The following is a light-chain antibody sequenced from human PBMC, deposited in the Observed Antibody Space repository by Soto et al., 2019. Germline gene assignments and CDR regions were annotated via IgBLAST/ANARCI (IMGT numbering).Light chain of an antibody. CDR3: CSYGGSRAV. CDR1: SSDVGSHNL. V-gene: IGLV2-23*02. CDR2: EVT. Sequence: QSALTQPAAVSGSPGQSITISCTGTSSDVGSHNLVSWYQQHPGQAPKLMIYEVTKRPLGVSTRFSASKYGNTASLTISGLQCEEEADYYCCSYGGSRAVFGGGTQLNVL. J-gene: IGLJ7*01.